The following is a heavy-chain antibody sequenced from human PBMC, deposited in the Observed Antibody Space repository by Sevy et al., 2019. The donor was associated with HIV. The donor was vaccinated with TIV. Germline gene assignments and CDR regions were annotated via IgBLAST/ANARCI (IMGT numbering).Heavy chain of an antibody. D-gene: IGHD1-1*01. V-gene: IGHV3-49*04. J-gene: IGHJ4*02. CDR1: GFTFGDYA. CDR2: LKSKADGGTV. Sequence: GGSLRLSCTTSGFTFGDYAMNWVRQAPGKGLEWVAFLKSKADGGTVDHAAYVKCRFTISRDDYKSIAYLQMNDLTTEDTGVYYCTRWKGLQSIFDYWGQGALVTVSS. CDR3: TRWKGLQSIFDY.